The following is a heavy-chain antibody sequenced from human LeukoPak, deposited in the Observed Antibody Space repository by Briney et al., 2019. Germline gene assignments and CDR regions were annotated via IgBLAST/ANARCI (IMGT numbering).Heavy chain of an antibody. CDR2: IKQDGSEK. J-gene: IGHJ3*02. V-gene: IGHV3-7*04. Sequence: PGGSLRLSCAASGFTFSSYWMSWVRQAPGKGLEWVANIKQDGSEKYYVDSVKGRFTVSRDNAKNSLYLQMNSPRAEDTAVYYCARDSGLNYYDTVNAFDIWGQGTMVTVSS. D-gene: IGHD3-22*01. CDR3: ARDSGLNYYDTVNAFDI. CDR1: GFTFSSYW.